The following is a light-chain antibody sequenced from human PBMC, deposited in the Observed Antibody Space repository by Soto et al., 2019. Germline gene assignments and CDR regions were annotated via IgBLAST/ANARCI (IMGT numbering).Light chain of an antibody. CDR3: QQSHNIPRT. Sequence: DIQMTQSPSSLSAAVGDRGTITFASSQSISTYLNWYQQKSGKAPKLLIFAASTLESGVPSRFSGGGSGTDFTLTINSLQPEDSAIYSCQQSHNIPRTFGRGTKVDIK. CDR1: QSISTY. V-gene: IGKV1-39*01. J-gene: IGKJ1*01. CDR2: AAS.